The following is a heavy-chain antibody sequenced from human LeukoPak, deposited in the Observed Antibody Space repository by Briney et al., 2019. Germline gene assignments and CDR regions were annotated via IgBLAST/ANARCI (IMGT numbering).Heavy chain of an antibody. CDR3: AKDPLAAAGYYFDS. CDR1: EFTLSTYA. D-gene: IGHD6-13*01. Sequence: QPGGSLRLSCAASEFTLSTYAMSWVRQAPGKGLEWVSAISGSGGSTFYADSVKGRFTFSRDNSKSTLYLQMNSLRAEDTAVYYCAKDPLAAAGYYFDSWGQGTLVTVSS. J-gene: IGHJ4*02. CDR2: ISGSGGST. V-gene: IGHV3-23*01.